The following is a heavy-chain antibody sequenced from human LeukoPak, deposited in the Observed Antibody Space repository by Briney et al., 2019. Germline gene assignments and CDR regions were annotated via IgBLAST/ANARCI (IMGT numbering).Heavy chain of an antibody. V-gene: IGHV4-59*01. CDR2: IYNSGST. D-gene: IGHD3-10*01. J-gene: IGHJ4*02. CDR3: ARETPYGSGSYPFDY. Sequence: SETLSLTCTVSGGSISSYYWNWIRQPPGKGLEWIGYIYNSGSTNNNPSLKSRVTISVDTSKKQFSLKLSSVTAADTAVYYCARETPYGSGSYPFDYWGQGILVTVSS. CDR1: GGSISSYY.